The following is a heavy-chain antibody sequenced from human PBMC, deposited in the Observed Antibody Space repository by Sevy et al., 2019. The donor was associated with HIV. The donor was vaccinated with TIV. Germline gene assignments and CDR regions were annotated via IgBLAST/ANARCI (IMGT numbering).Heavy chain of an antibody. CDR3: ARDAGDSGSSAFDY. D-gene: IGHD6-6*01. V-gene: IGHV3-53*01. J-gene: IGHJ4*02. CDR2: IYSGGST. Sequence: GGSLRLSCAASGFTVSSNYMSWVRQAPGKGLEWVSVIYSGGSTYYADSVKGRFTISRDNSKNTLYLQMNSLRAEDTAVYYCARDAGDSGSSAFDYRGQGTLVTVSS. CDR1: GFTVSSNY.